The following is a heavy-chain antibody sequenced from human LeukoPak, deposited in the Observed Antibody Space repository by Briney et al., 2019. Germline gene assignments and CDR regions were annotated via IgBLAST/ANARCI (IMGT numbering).Heavy chain of an antibody. CDR1: GFTFDDYG. CDR2: INWNGGST. V-gene: IGHV3-20*04. CDR3: ARGEGSGYYRLYYFDY. Sequence: GGSLRLSCAASGFTFDDYGMSWVRQAPGKGLEWVSGINWNGGSTGYADSVKGRFTISRDNAKNSLYLQMNSLRAEDTALYYCARGEGSGYYRLYYFDYWGQGTLVTVSS. D-gene: IGHD3-22*01. J-gene: IGHJ4*02.